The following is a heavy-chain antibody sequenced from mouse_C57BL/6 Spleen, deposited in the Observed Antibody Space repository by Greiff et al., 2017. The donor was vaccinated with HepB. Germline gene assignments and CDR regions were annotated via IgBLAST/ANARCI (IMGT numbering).Heavy chain of an antibody. D-gene: IGHD1-1*01. Sequence: EVQLVESGGDLVKPGGSLKLSCAASGFTFSSYGMSWVRQTPDKRLEWVATISSGGSYTYYPDSVKGRFTISRDNAKNTLYLQMSSLKSEDTAMYYCARHWDYGSGAMDYWGQGTSVTVSS. CDR2: ISSGGSYT. J-gene: IGHJ4*01. CDR1: GFTFSSYG. CDR3: ARHWDYGSGAMDY. V-gene: IGHV5-6*01.